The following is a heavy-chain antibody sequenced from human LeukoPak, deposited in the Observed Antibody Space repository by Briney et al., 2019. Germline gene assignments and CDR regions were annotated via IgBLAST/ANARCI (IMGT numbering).Heavy chain of an antibody. J-gene: IGHJ4*02. V-gene: IGHV3-30*19. CDR1: GFTFSSYG. CDR3: ARALDY. Sequence: GSLRLSCAASGFTFSSYGMHWVRQAPGKGLEWVAVIAYDGSKKYYADSVRGRLTISRDNSKNTVYLQMNSQRGDDTAVYYCARALDYWGQGTLVTVSS. CDR2: IAYDGSKK.